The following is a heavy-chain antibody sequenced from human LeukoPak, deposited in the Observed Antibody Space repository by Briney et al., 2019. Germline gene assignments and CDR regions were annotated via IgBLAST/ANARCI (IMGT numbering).Heavy chain of an antibody. CDR2: ISSNGDST. CDR3: VIVGCSGGTCYWAYFQT. V-gene: IGHV3-64D*09. D-gene: IGHD2-15*01. CDR1: GFTISTYV. J-gene: IGHJ1*01. Sequence: GGSLRLSCSASGFTISTYVMHWVRQAPGQGLEYVSGISSNGDSTYYADSVKGRFTISRDNSKNTLYLQMNSLRAEDTAVYCCVIVGCSGGTCYWAYFQTWGQG.